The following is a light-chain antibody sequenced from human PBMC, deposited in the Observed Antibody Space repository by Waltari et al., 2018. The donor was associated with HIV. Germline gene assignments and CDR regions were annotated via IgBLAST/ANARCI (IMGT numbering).Light chain of an antibody. J-gene: IGLJ3*02. CDR3: SSYANTDTLL. CDR2: GVD. Sequence: QSAMTQPPSVSGSPRQSITISCTGTSSDIGTYNLLSWYRQSPGMAPQHVIHGVDTPPSGVSDRFSGSKSGNVASLTIASLQSEDEAEYYCSSYANTDTLLFGGGTKLTVL. V-gene: IGLV2-14*01. CDR1: SSDIGTYNL.